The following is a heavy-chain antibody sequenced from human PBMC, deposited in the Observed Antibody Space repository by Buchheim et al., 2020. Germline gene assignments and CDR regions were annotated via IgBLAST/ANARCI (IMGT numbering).Heavy chain of an antibody. V-gene: IGHV3-33*01. CDR1: GFTFRSYG. CDR3: ARDYDFWSGYLDSMDV. J-gene: IGHJ6*02. D-gene: IGHD3-3*01. Sequence: QVQLVESGGGVVRPGTSLRISCAASGFTFRSYGVHWVRQAPGKGLEWVAVIWYDGSNKYYADSVKGRFTISRDNSKKTLYLQMNSLRAEDTAVYYCARDYDFWSGYLDSMDVWGQGTT. CDR2: IWYDGSNK.